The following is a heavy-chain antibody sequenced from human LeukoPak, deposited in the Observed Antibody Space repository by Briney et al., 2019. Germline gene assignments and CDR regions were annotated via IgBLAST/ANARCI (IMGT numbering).Heavy chain of an antibody. D-gene: IGHD2-2*01. CDR2: MDPSDSYS. CDR3: ARRCSSNSCPFEY. J-gene: IGHJ4*02. CDR1: GYSFTSYW. Sequence: GESLKISCKGSGYSFTSYWITWVRQMPGKGLEWMRRMDPSDSYSNYSPSFQGHVTISADKSISTAYLQWSSLKASDTAMYYCARRCSSNSCPFEYWGQGTLVTVSS. V-gene: IGHV5-10-1*01.